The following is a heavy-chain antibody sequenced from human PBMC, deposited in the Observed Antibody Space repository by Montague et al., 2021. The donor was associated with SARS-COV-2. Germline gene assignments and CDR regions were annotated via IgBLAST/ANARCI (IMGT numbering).Heavy chain of an antibody. CDR2: IYYSGST. V-gene: IGHV4-39*01. J-gene: IGHJ5*02. D-gene: IGHD3-3*01. Sequence: SETLSLTCTVSGGSISSSSYYWGWIRQPPGKGLEWIGNIYYSGSTYYNPSLKSRVTISVDTSKNQFSLKLSSVTAADTAVYYCARQKMGSVTIFGVVMHDRLFEPWGQGTLVTVFS. CDR3: ARQKMGSVTIFGVVMHDRLFEP. CDR1: GGSISSSSYY.